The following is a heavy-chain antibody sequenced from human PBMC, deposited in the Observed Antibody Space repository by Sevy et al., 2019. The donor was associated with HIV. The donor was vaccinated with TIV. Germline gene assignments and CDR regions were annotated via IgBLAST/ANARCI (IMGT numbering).Heavy chain of an antibody. Sequence: GGSLRLSCAASGFTLSDYYMSWIRQAPGKGLEWVSYISGSDNTKYYADSVKGRFTISRDKATNSLYLQMNSLRAEDTAVYYCARDHVKDGDLGDYYYFGMDVWGQGTTVTVSS. CDR3: ARDHVKDGDLGDYYYFGMDV. V-gene: IGHV3-11*01. D-gene: IGHD4-17*01. CDR2: ISGSDNTK. CDR1: GFTLSDYY. J-gene: IGHJ6*02.